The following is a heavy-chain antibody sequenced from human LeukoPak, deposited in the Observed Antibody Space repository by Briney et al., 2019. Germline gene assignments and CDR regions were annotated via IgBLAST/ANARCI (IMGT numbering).Heavy chain of an antibody. Sequence: GGSLRLPCTASGFSFGTYAMHWVRQAPGKGFEWVAVISSDASITIYPDSMRGRFTISRDNSKNTLYLDMNNLRGEDTALYFCARDPIGGRPDYLDYWGQGTLVTVSS. CDR3: ARDPIGGRPDYLDY. J-gene: IGHJ4*02. CDR1: GFSFGTYA. D-gene: IGHD3-10*01. V-gene: IGHV3-30*01. CDR2: ISSDASIT.